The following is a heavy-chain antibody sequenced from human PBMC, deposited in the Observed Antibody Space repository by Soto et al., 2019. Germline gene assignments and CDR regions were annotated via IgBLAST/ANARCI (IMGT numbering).Heavy chain of an antibody. Sequence: SVKVSCKASGFTFTSSAMQWVRQARGQRLEWIGWIVVGSGNTNYAQKFQERVTITRDMSTSTAYMELSSLRSEDTAVYYCAADHGYSYGYVFNYWGQGTLVTVSS. CDR1: GFTFTSSA. D-gene: IGHD5-18*01. J-gene: IGHJ4*02. CDR2: IVVGSGNT. CDR3: AADHGYSYGYVFNY. V-gene: IGHV1-58*02.